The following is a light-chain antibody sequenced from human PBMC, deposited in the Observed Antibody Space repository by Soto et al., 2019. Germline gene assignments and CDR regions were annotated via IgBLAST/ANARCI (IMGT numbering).Light chain of an antibody. Sequence: IVLTQSPGSLSLSPGERATLSCRASQRVSSAYLAWYQQKPGRAPRLLIYGASSRATGIPDRFSGSGSGTDFTLTISRLEPEDFPVYSCQQYATSPYTFGQGTKLEI. CDR2: GAS. CDR1: QRVSSAY. J-gene: IGKJ2*01. V-gene: IGKV3-20*01. CDR3: QQYATSPYT.